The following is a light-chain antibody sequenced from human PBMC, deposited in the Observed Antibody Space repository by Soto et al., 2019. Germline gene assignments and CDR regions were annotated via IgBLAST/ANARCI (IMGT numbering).Light chain of an antibody. V-gene: IGKV3-11*01. Sequence: LTQSPATLSLSPGERATLSCRASPSVTNYLAWYQQKPGQPPRLLIYGAFNRAAGIPARFSGSGSGTDFTLTISSLEPEDSAVYYCQQRNIWPPVTFGQGTRLEIK. CDR3: QQRNIWPPVT. CDR1: PSVTNY. CDR2: GAF. J-gene: IGKJ5*01.